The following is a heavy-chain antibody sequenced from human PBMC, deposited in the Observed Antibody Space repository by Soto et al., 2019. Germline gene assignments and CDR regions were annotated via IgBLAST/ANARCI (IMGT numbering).Heavy chain of an antibody. CDR1: GYTFTSYD. Sequence: QVQLVQSGAEVKKPGASVKVSCKASGYTFTSYDINWVRQATGQGLEWMGWMNPNSGNTGYAQKFQGRGTMTRNTSISTSYMELSSLRSEDTAVYYCARTGETTMDPLFDYWGQGTLVTVSS. D-gene: IGHD5-18*01. CDR2: MNPNSGNT. J-gene: IGHJ4*02. CDR3: ARTGETTMDPLFDY. V-gene: IGHV1-8*01.